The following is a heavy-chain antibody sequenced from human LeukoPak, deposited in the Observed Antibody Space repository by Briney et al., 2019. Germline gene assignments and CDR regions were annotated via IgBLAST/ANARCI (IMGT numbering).Heavy chain of an antibody. J-gene: IGHJ3*02. Sequence: GASVKVSCKASGGTFSSYAISWVRQAPGQGLEWIGGIIPIFGTANYAQKFQGRVTITADKSTSTAYMELSSLRSEDTAVYYCARHTEYSGSYEIWIDIWGQGTMVTVSS. CDR2: IIPIFGTA. CDR1: GGTFSSYA. D-gene: IGHD1-26*01. V-gene: IGHV1-69*06. CDR3: ARHTEYSGSYEIWIDI.